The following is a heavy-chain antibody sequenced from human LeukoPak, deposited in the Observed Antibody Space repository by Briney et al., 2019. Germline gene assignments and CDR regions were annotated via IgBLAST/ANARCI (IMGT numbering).Heavy chain of an antibody. CDR3: AKGLVYSSGRYYFDY. V-gene: IGHV3-9*01. J-gene: IGHJ4*02. D-gene: IGHD6-19*01. Sequence: GRSLRLSCAASGFTFGDYAMHWVRQAPGKGLEWVSGISWNSGSIGYADSVKGRSTISRDNAKNSLYLQMNSLRAEDTALYYCAKGLVYSSGRYYFDYWGQGTLVTVSS. CDR1: GFTFGDYA. CDR2: ISWNSGSI.